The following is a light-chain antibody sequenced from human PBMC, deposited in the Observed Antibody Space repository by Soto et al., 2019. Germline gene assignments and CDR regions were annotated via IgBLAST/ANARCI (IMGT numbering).Light chain of an antibody. CDR2: CAS. CDR1: QSVSSSY. J-gene: IGKJ2*01. Sequence: EIVLTQSPGTLSLSPGERATLSCRASQSVSSSYLAWYQHKPGQAPRLLIYCASSRATGIPDRFSGSGSGKDLTLTISRLEPEGFAVYYWQQYGSSPHTFGQGTKPEIK. V-gene: IGKV3-20*01. CDR3: QQYGSSPHT.